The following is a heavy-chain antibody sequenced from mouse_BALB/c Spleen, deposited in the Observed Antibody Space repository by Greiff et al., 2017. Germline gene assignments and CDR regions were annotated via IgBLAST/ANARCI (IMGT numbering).Heavy chain of an antibody. D-gene: IGHD1-1*01. CDR1: GYSITSDYA. Sequence: EVKLMESGPGLVKPSQSLSLTCTVTGYSITSDYAWNWIRQFPGNKLEWMGYISYSGSTSYNPSLKSRISITRDTSKNQFFLQLNSVTTEETATYYGARNYYYGSSPFDYWGQGTTLTVSS. CDR3: ARNYYYGSSPFDY. J-gene: IGHJ2*01. V-gene: IGHV3-2*02. CDR2: ISYSGST.